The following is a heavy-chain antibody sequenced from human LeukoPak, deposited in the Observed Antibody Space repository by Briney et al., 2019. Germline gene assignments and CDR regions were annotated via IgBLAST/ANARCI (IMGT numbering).Heavy chain of an antibody. CDR2: ISGSGGST. CDR3: AKSSRGRDGYFDAFDI. J-gene: IGHJ3*02. Sequence: GGSLRLSCAASGFTFSSYGMSWVRQAPGKGLEWVSAISGSGGSTYYADSVKGRFTISRDNSKNTLYLQMNSLRAEDTAVYYCAKSSRGRDGYFDAFDIWGRGTMVTVSS. D-gene: IGHD5-24*01. CDR1: GFTFSSYG. V-gene: IGHV3-23*01.